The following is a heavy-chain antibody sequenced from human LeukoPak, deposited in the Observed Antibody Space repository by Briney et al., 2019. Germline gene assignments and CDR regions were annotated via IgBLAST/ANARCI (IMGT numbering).Heavy chain of an antibody. D-gene: IGHD1-26*01. Sequence: GASVKASCKAFGYTFTSYYMHWVRQAPGQGLKWMGLINPTGGSTGYAQKFQGRVTMTRDMSTSTDYMELSSLRSEDTAIYYCARDNSVGDNAWWFDPWGQGTLVTVSS. CDR2: INPTGGST. CDR1: GYTFTSYY. V-gene: IGHV1-46*01. CDR3: ARDNSVGDNAWWFDP. J-gene: IGHJ5*02.